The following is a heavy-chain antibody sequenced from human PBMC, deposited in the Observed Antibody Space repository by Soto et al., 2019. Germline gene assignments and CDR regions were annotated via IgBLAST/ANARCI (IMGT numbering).Heavy chain of an antibody. V-gene: IGHV3-15*01. CDR2: IKRRTERGTA. J-gene: IGHJ6*02. CDR3: TTALHFSRSEYLNVVDV. CDR1: RKTG. Sequence: RKTGRESVCPDKGTGLEWVGRIKRRTERGTADYAAPVEGRFSISRDDSKDTVYLQLNNLKSEDTAVYYCTTALHFSRSEYLNVVDVWGQRNTV. D-gene: IGHD6-13*01.